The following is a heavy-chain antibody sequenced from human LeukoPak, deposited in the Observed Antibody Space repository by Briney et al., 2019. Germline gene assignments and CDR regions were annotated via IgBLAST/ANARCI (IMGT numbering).Heavy chain of an antibody. J-gene: IGHJ6*03. CDR2: TYYRSKWYN. CDR1: GDSVSR. CDR3: AREYSYGPSSFYYYYYMDV. D-gene: IGHD5-18*01. Sequence: SQTLSLTCAISGDSVSRNWIRQSASRGLEWVGRTYYRSKWYNDYAVSVKSRITINPDTSKNQFTLQLNSVTPEDTAVYYCAREYSYGPSSFYYYYYMDVWGKGTTVTVSS. V-gene: IGHV6-1*01.